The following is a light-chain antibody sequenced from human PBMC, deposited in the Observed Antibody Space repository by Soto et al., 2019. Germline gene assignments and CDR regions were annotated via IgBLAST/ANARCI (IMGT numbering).Light chain of an antibody. CDR1: QSVSSN. V-gene: IGKV3-15*01. CDR3: QQFEDWPT. J-gene: IGKJ1*01. Sequence: EIVMTQSPATLSVSPGERATLSCRASQSVSSNLAWYQQKPGQAPRLLIYGASTRATGIPARFSGSGSGTEFTLTISSLQSEDFAVYYCQQFEDWPTFGQGTKVDIK. CDR2: GAS.